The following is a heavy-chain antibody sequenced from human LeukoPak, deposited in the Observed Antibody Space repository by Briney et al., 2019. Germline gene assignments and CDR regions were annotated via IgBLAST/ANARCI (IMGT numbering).Heavy chain of an antibody. CDR3: ARVQWLVQRYFDY. Sequence: SETLSLTCTVSGGSISSSSYYWGWIRQPPGKGLEWIGSIYYSGSTYYNPSLKSRVTISVDTSKNQFSLKLSSVTAADTAVYYCARVQWLVQRYFDYWGQGTLVTVSS. CDR1: GGSISSSSYY. CDR2: IYYSGST. V-gene: IGHV4-39*07. D-gene: IGHD6-19*01. J-gene: IGHJ4*02.